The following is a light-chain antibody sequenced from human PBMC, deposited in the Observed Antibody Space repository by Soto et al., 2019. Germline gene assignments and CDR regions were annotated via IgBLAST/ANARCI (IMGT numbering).Light chain of an antibody. Sequence: DIQMTQSPSTLSASVGDRVTITCRASQSITNWLAWYQQKPGKAPKLLVYDASSLESGVPSRFSGSGSGTEFTLTISSLQPDDFATYFCQQRGNWPHFGQGTRLEIK. CDR3: QQRGNWPH. CDR1: QSITNW. V-gene: IGKV1-5*01. J-gene: IGKJ5*01. CDR2: DAS.